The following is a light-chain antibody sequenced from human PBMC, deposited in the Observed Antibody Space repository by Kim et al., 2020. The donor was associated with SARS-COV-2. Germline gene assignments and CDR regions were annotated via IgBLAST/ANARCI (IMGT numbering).Light chain of an antibody. CDR2: STS. J-gene: IGLJ1*01. V-gene: IGLV8-61*01. Sequence: GGTVTLTCGLRFGSVSTNHFPSWYQQTPGQGPRTLVYSTSIRSSGVPNRFFGSILGNAAALTITGAQTDDESEYYCVLYMGGGISVFGTGTKVTVL. CDR3: VLYMGGGISV. CDR1: FGSVSTNHF.